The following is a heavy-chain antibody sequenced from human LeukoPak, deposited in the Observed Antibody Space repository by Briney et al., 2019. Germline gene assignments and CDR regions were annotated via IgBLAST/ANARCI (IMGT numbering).Heavy chain of an antibody. CDR3: ARDRGLGLPNWFTS. D-gene: IGHD2-15*01. Sequence: GGSLRLSCVGPGFPFSSYSMNWVRQAPGKGLEWVSSIDLNGNHINYADSVKDRFTISRDNAKNSLFLQMDSLRVEDTAVYYCARDRGLGLPNWFTSWGQGTLVTVSS. CDR1: GFPFSSYS. V-gene: IGHV3-21*01. CDR2: IDLNGNHI. J-gene: IGHJ5*01.